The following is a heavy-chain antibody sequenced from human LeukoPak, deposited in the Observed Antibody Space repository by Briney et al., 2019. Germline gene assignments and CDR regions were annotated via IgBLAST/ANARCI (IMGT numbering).Heavy chain of an antibody. CDR2: IRYDGSNK. CDR1: GFTFSSYG. CDR3: AKDMRYCSSTSC. Sequence: GGSLRLSCAASGFTFSSYGMHWVRQAPGKGLEWVAFIRYDGSNKYYADSVKGRFTISRDNSKNTLYLQMNSLRAEDTAVYYCAKDMRYCSSTSCWGQGTLVTVSS. D-gene: IGHD2-2*01. V-gene: IGHV3-30*02. J-gene: IGHJ4*02.